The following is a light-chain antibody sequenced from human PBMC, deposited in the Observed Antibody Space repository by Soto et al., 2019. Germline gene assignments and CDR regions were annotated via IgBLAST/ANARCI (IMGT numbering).Light chain of an antibody. V-gene: IGKV1-5*03. CDR1: QRISSW. J-gene: IGKJ1*01. Sequence: ITCRASQRISSWLAWYQQKPGKAPKFLIYKTSNLESGVPSRFSGSGSGTEFTLTISSLQPDDFATYYCQYYNNYCWTFGQGTKVEIK. CDR2: KTS. CDR3: QYYNNYCWT.